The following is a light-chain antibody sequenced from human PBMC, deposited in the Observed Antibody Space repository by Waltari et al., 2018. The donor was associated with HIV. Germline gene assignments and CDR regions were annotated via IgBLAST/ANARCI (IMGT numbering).Light chain of an antibody. CDR2: GAS. V-gene: IGKV1-39*01. J-gene: IGKJ5*01. CDR1: EFINSY. CDR3: QQTYNTPHT. Sequence: DIEMTQSPSSLSASVGDRVAITCRSSEFINSYLHWYQLTPGKAPRLLVFGASTLHRGVPARCSGSGSETDYTLTINNLQPEDFGTYFCQQTYNTPHTFGLGTRLEVK.